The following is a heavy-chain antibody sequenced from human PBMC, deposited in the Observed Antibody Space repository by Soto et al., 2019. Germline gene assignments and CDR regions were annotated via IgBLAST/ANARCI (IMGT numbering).Heavy chain of an antibody. J-gene: IGHJ5*02. V-gene: IGHV3-30-3*01. Sequence: QVQLVESGGGVVQPGRSLRLSCAASGFTFSSYAMHWVRQAPGKGLEWVAGISYDGSNKYYADSVKGRFTISRDNSKNTLYLQMNSPSAQDTAVYYCARDLYDRYSNYSSWFDPWGQGTLVTVSS. D-gene: IGHD4-4*01. CDR1: GFTFSSYA. CDR2: ISYDGSNK. CDR3: ARDLYDRYSNYSSWFDP.